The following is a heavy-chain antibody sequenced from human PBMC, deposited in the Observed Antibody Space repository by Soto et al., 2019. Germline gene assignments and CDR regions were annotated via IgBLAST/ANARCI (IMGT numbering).Heavy chain of an antibody. CDR3: ARSITIFGVVIRNWFDP. D-gene: IGHD3-3*01. V-gene: IGHV5-10-1*01. J-gene: IGHJ5*02. CDR1: GYSFTSYW. CDR2: IDPSDSYT. Sequence: PGESLKISCKGSGYSFTSYWISWVRQMPGKGLEWMGRIDPSDSYTNYSPSFQGHVTISADKSISTAYLQWSSLKASDTAMYYCARSITIFGVVIRNWFDPWGQGTLVTVSS.